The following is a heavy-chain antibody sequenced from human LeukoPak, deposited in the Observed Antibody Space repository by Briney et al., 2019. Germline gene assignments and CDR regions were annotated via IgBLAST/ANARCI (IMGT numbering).Heavy chain of an antibody. CDR2: IYYSGST. D-gene: IGHD3-10*01. Sequence: SETLSLTCTVSGGSISSSSYYWGWIRQPPGKGLEWIGTIYYSGSTYYNPSLKSRVTISVDTSKNQFSLELSSVTAADTAVYYCARLSGSGSQFDYWGQGTLVTVSS. J-gene: IGHJ4*02. V-gene: IGHV4-39*01. CDR3: ARLSGSGSQFDY. CDR1: GGSISSSSYY.